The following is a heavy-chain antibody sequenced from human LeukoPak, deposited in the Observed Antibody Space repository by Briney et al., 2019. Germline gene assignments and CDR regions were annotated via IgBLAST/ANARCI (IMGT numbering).Heavy chain of an antibody. D-gene: IGHD3-10*01. Sequence: GGSLRLSCAASGFPFSDHYMIWIRQAPGKGLEWISYISNTGSVIYYADSVKGRFTISRDNAKNSLYLQMNSLRAEDTAVYYCARDPPLPYGSGSYSDYWGQGTLVTVSS. CDR2: ISNTGSVI. J-gene: IGHJ4*02. CDR3: ARDPPLPYGSGSYSDY. CDR1: GFPFSDHY. V-gene: IGHV3-11*04.